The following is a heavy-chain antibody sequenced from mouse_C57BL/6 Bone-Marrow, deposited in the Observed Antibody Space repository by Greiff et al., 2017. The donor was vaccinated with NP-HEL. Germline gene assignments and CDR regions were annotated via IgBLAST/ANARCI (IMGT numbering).Heavy chain of an antibody. D-gene: IGHD2-2*01. CDR1: GFNIKDDY. J-gene: IGHJ1*03. V-gene: IGHV14-4*01. CDR3: TTNHYGYVYFDV. Sequence: EVQLQQSGAELVRPGASVKLSCTASGFNIKDDYMHWVKQRPEQGLEWIGWIDPENGDTEYASKFQGKATITADTSSNTAYLQLSSLTSEDTAVYYCTTNHYGYVYFDVWGTGTTVTVSS. CDR2: IDPENGDT.